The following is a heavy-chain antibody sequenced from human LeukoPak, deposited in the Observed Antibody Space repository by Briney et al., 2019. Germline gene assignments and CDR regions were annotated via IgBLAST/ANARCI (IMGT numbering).Heavy chain of an antibody. V-gene: IGHV1-69*06. CDR3: ARCSPGDSSNFYAVLQY. D-gene: IGHD3-22*01. CDR2: IIPVFGTT. CDR1: GGTFSSYA. Sequence: SVKVSCKASGGTFSSYAVSWVRLTPGQGLEWLGGIIPVFGTTTYAQKFQAKVTMTADKSTNTAYLEISGLTSDDTAVYYCARCSPGDSSNFYAVLQYWGQGTQVTVST. J-gene: IGHJ4*02.